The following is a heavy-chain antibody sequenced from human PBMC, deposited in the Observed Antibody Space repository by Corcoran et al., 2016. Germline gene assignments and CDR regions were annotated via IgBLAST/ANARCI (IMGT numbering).Heavy chain of an antibody. CDR3: AKGGGYSGYDKGLFDY. J-gene: IGHJ4*02. CDR1: GFTFSSYA. D-gene: IGHD5-12*01. V-gene: IGHV3-23*01. CDR2: ISGSGGST. Sequence: EVQLLESGGGLVQPGGSLRLSCAASGFTFSSYAMSWVRQAPGKGLEWVSAISGSGGSTYYADSVKGRFTISRDNSKNTLYLQMNSLRAEDTAVYYCAKGGGYSGYDKGLFDYWGQGTLVTVSS.